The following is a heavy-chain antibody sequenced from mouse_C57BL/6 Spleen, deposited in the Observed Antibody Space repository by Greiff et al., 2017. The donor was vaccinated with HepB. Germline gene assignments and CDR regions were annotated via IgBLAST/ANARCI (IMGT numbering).Heavy chain of an antibody. Sequence: VQLKQSGPELVKPGASVKMSCKASGYTFTDYNMHWVKQSHGKSLEWIGYINPNNGGTSYNQKFKGKATLTVNKSSSTAYMELRSLTSEDSAVYYCAREEGGLRRGAWFAYWGQGTLVTVSA. V-gene: IGHV1-22*01. J-gene: IGHJ3*01. CDR3: AREEGGLRRGAWFAY. CDR1: GYTFTDYN. D-gene: IGHD2-4*01. CDR2: INPNNGGT.